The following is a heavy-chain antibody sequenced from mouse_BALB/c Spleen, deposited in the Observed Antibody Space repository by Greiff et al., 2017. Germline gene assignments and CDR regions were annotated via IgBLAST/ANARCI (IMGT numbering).Heavy chain of an antibody. D-gene: IGHD2-1*01. CDR3: AHWLGNYYAMDY. Sequence: EVQLQESGAELVKPGASVKLSCTASGFNIKDTYMHWVKQRPEQGLEWIGRIDPANGNTKYDPKFQGKATITADTSSNTAYLQLSSLTSEDTAVYYCAHWLGNYYAMDYWGQGTSVTVSS. V-gene: IGHV14-3*02. J-gene: IGHJ4*01. CDR2: IDPANGNT. CDR1: GFNIKDTY.